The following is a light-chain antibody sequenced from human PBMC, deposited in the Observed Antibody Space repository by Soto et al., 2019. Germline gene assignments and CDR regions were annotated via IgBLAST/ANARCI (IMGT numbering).Light chain of an antibody. CDR3: QNYNSAPRT. CDR1: QGISND. V-gene: IGKV1-27*01. J-gene: IGKJ1*01. CDR2: AAS. Sequence: DIQMTQSPSSLSASIGDRVTISCRASQGISNDLAWYQQKPGKVPYLLIYAASTSHSGVPSHFRGSGSGTDFTLTISSLQPEDVATYYCQNYNSAPRTFGQGTKVDIK.